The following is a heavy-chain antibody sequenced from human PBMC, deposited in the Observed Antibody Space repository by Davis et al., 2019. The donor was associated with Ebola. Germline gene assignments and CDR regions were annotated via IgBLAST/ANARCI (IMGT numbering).Heavy chain of an antibody. CDR1: GYTFTNSD. CDR2: MNPNSGNT. Sequence: ASVKVSCKASGYTFTNSDINWVRQATGQGLEWMGWMNPNSGNTGYAQNFQGRITMTRNTSIRTAYMELRDLRSEDTAVYFCARTSIVGTTTTASDIWGQGTTVTVSS. CDR3: ARTSIVGTTTTASDI. J-gene: IGHJ6*02. V-gene: IGHV1-8*01. D-gene: IGHD1-26*01.